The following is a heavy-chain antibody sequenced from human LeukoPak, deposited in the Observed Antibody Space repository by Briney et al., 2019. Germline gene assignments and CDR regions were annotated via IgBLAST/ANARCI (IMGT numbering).Heavy chain of an antibody. Sequence: ASVKVSCKASGYTFTSYGISWVRQAPGQGLEWMGWISAYNGNRNYAQKLQGRVTMTTDTSTSTAYMELRSLRSDDTAVYYCARDFPITAGEYCGGDCYSYYYGMDVWGQGTTVTVSS. J-gene: IGHJ6*02. CDR2: ISAYNGNR. V-gene: IGHV1-18*01. CDR1: GYTFTSYG. CDR3: ARDFPITAGEYCGGDCYSYYYGMDV. D-gene: IGHD2-21*02.